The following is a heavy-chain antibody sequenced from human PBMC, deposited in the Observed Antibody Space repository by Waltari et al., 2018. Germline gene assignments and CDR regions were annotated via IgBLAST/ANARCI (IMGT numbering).Heavy chain of an antibody. CDR1: GFTFDDYA. CDR3: AKDRISGWNAFDI. D-gene: IGHD6-19*01. V-gene: IGHV3-9*01. CDR2: ISWNSGSI. Sequence: EVQLVESGGGLVQPGRSLRLSCAASGFTFDDYALHWVRQAPGKGLEWVSGISWNSGSIGYADSVKGRFTISRDNAKNSLYLQMNSLRAEDTALYYCAKDRISGWNAFDIWGQGTMVTVSS. J-gene: IGHJ3*02.